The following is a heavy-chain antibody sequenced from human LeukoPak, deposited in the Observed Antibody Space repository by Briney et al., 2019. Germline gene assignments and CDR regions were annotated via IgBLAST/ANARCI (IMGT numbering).Heavy chain of an antibody. CDR2: ISATGGST. J-gene: IGHJ4*02. D-gene: IGHD6-13*01. Sequence: GGSLRLSCAASGFTFSSYAMSWVRQAPGKGLEWVSAISATGGSTNYADSVQGRFTISRDNSENTLFLQMHSLRAEDSAVYYCAKHQISSSWYAYWGQGLLVTVSS. CDR1: GFTFSSYA. CDR3: AKHQISSSWYAY. V-gene: IGHV3-23*01.